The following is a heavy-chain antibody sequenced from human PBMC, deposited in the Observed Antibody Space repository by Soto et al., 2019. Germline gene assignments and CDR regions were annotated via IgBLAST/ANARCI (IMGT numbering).Heavy chain of an antibody. CDR1: GFTFSSYW. V-gene: IGHV3-74*01. J-gene: IGHJ4*02. CDR2: INSDGSST. Sequence: PGGSLRLSCAASGFTFSSYWMHWVRQAPGKGLVWVSRINSDGSSTNYADFVKGRFTISRDNAKNTPYLQMNSLRVEDTAVYYCSRVGGSTWHWGQGTLVTV. D-gene: IGHD1-26*01. CDR3: SRVGGSTWH.